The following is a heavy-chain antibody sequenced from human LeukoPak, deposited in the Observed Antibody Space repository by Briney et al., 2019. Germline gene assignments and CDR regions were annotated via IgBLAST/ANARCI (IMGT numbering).Heavy chain of an antibody. V-gene: IGHV4-30-4*01. CDR1: GGSISSGDYY. Sequence: PSETLSLTCTVSGGSISSGDYYWSWIRQPPGKGLEWIGYIYYSGSTYYNPSLKSRVTISVDTSKNQFSLKLSSVTAADTAAYYCAREMATIALFDYWGQGTLVTVSS. D-gene: IGHD5-24*01. CDR2: IYYSGST. J-gene: IGHJ4*02. CDR3: AREMATIALFDY.